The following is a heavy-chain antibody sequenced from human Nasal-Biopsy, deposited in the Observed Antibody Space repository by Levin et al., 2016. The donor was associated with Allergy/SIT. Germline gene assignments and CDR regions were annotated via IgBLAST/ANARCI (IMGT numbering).Heavy chain of an antibody. CDR1: GGSINNYGYY. J-gene: IGHJ4*01. CDR2: IYYGTTT. V-gene: IGHV4-39*07. CDR3: ARAVGGIIEY. D-gene: IGHD3-3*01. Sequence: SETLSLTCSVSGGSINNYGYYWGWIRQPPGKGLEWLGSIYYGTTTYYNPSLKSRITISVDTSKNQFSLKLSSVTAADTAVYYCARAVGGIIEYWGHGTLVTVSS.